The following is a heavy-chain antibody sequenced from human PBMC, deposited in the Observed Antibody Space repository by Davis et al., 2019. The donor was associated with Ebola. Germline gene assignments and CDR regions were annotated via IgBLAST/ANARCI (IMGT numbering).Heavy chain of an antibody. CDR2: INPSGGST. CDR1: GYTFTSYY. D-gene: IGHD6-19*01. J-gene: IGHJ4*02. CDR3: ASRSVGGWYHY. V-gene: IGHV1-46*01. Sequence: ASVKVSCKASGYTFTSYYMHWVRQAPGQGLEWMGIINPSGGSTNYAQKFQGRVTITADKSTSTAYMELSSLRSEDTAVYYCASRSVGGWYHYWGQGTLVTVSS.